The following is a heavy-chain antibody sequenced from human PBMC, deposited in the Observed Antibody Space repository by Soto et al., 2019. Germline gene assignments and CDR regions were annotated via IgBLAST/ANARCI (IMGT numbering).Heavy chain of an antibody. CDR2: MSYDGSNE. J-gene: IGHJ4*02. D-gene: IGHD3-10*01. Sequence: QVQLVESGGGVVQPGRSLRLSCAASGFTFSHYAMHWVRQAPGKGLEWVAVMSYDGSNEYYADSVKGRFTISRDNSKNTLNRQMNSQRAEYTAAYAWAKFVRHNYDYWGQGTLITVSS. CDR1: GFTFSHYA. V-gene: IGHV3-30*18. CDR3: AKFVRHNYDY.